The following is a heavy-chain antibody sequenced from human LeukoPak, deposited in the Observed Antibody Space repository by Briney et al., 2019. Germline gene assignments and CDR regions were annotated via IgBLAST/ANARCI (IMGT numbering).Heavy chain of an antibody. V-gene: IGHV1-69*04. J-gene: IGHJ4*02. CDR2: SIPILGIA. Sequence: SVKVSCKASGGTFISYTIRWVRQAPGQGLEWMGRSIPILGIANNAQQFQRRVTITADNTTSTAYMELSSLRSAATAVYYCAREFSAVRAAIPHFDYWGQGTLVTVSS. CDR3: AREFSAVRAAIPHFDY. D-gene: IGHD2-2*02. CDR1: GGTFISYT.